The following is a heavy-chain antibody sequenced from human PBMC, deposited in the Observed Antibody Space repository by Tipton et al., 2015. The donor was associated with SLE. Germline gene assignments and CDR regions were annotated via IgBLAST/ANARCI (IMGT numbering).Heavy chain of an antibody. CDR2: FYTPGNN. D-gene: IGHD3-10*01. V-gene: IGHV4-59*10. J-gene: IGHJ3*02. Sequence: LRLSCAVYGGSFSGHYWSWIRQPPGKGLEWIGRFYTPGNNHSNPSLKSRVTMSVDTSKNQFSLQLSSVTVADTAVYYCARERLLWPRGNFDIWGQGIMVTVSA. CDR3: ARERLLWPRGNFDI. CDR1: GGSFSGHY.